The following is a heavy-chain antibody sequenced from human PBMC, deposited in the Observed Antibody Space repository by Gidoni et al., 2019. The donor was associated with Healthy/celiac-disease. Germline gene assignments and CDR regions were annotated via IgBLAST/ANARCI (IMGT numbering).Heavy chain of an antibody. CDR1: GFTFSSYA. CDR2: ISSNGGST. V-gene: IGHV3-64*01. CDR3: ARAEKEMATIWYYFDY. Sequence: EVQLVESGGGLVQPGGSLRLSCAASGFTFSSYAMHWVRQAPGKGLEYVSAISSNGGSTYYANSVKGRFTISRDNSKNTLYLQMGSLRAEDMAVYYCARAEKEMATIWYYFDYWGQGTLVTVSS. J-gene: IGHJ4*02. D-gene: IGHD5-12*01.